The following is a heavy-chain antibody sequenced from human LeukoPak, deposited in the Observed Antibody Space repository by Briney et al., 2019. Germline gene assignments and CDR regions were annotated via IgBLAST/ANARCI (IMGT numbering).Heavy chain of an antibody. V-gene: IGHV3-33*06. CDR1: GFTFSSYG. CDR3: AKTCPLRCPRAGGMDV. J-gene: IGHJ6*02. CDR2: IWYDGSNK. D-gene: IGHD4-17*01. Sequence: GRSLRLSCAAAGFTFSSYGMHWVRQAPGKGLEWVAVIWYDGSNKYYADSVKGRFTISRDNSKNTLYLQMNSLRAEDTAVYYCAKTCPLRCPRAGGMDVWGQGTTVTVSS.